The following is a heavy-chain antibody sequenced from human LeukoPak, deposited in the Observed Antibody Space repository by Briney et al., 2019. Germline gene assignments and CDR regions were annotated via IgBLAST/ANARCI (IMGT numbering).Heavy chain of an antibody. Sequence: PGRSLRLSCAASGFTFDDYAMHWVRQAPGKGLEWVSGISWNSGSIGYADSVKGRFTISRDNAKNSLYLQMNSLRAEDTALYYCAKDILRETLAVAGAFDYWGQGTLVTVSS. V-gene: IGHV3-9*01. CDR2: ISWNSGSI. CDR1: GFTFDDYA. CDR3: AKDILRETLAVAGAFDY. D-gene: IGHD6-19*01. J-gene: IGHJ4*02.